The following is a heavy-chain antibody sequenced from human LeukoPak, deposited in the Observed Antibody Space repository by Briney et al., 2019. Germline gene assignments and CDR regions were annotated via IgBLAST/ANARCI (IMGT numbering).Heavy chain of an antibody. CDR3: AKDLRWDHPGFDP. J-gene: IGHJ5*02. D-gene: IGHD4-23*01. CDR2: INPGGGST. CDR1: GYTFTSYY. V-gene: IGHV1-46*01. Sequence: ASAKVSCKASGYTFTSYYIHWVRQPPGQGLEWMGIINPGGGSTSYAQKFQDRVTMTRDASTSTVYMELSSLRSEDTAVYYCAKDLRWDHPGFDPWGQGTLVIVSS.